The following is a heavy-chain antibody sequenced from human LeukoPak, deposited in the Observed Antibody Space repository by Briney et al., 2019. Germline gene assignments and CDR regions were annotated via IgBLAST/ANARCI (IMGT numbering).Heavy chain of an antibody. D-gene: IGHD3-3*01. J-gene: IGHJ5*02. CDR1: GGSISSYY. Sequence: SETLSLTCTVSGGSISSYYWSWIRQPPGKGLEWIGYIYYSGSTNYNPSLKSRVTISVVTSKNQFSLNLNSVTAADTAVYYCARGVDYDFWSGTLFDPWGQGTLVSVSS. CDR2: IYYSGST. CDR3: ARGVDYDFWSGTLFDP. V-gene: IGHV4-59*01.